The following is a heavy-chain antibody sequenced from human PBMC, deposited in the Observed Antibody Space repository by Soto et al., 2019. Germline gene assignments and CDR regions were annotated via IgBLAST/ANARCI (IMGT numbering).Heavy chain of an antibody. CDR1: GYTFTSYA. D-gene: IGHD3-10*01. J-gene: IGHJ4*02. CDR3: ARGGRMVRGAGLISLDY. Sequence: ASVKVSCKASGYTFTSYAMHWVRQAPGQRLEWMGWINAGNGNTKYSQKFQGRVTITRDTSASTAYMELSSLRSEDTAVYYCARGGRMVRGAGLISLDYWGQGTLVTVSS. CDR2: INAGNGNT. V-gene: IGHV1-3*01.